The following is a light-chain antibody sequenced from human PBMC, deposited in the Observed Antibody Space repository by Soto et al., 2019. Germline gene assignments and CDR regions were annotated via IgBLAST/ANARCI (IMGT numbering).Light chain of an antibody. CDR3: SSYTSISTYV. CDR1: SSDVGGYNF. V-gene: IGLV2-14*01. CDR2: DVT. J-gene: IGLJ1*01. Sequence: QPALTQPASVSGSPGQSITISCTGTSSDVGGYNFVSWYQQHPDKAPKLMIYDVTNRPSGVSNRFSGSKSGNTASLTISGLQAEDEADYYCSSYTSISTYVFGTGTKLTVL.